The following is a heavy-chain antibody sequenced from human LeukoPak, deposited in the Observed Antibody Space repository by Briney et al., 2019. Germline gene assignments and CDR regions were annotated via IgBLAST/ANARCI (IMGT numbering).Heavy chain of an antibody. V-gene: IGHV4-61*02. CDR3: ARDWHLRPEYQLLYAFWFDP. CDR2: IYTSGST. Sequence: MASETLSLTCTVSGGSINSGSYYWNWIRQPAGKGVEWIGRIYTSGSTNYNPSLKSRVTISVDTSKNQFSLKLSSVTAADTAVYYCARDWHLRPEYQLLYAFWFDPWGQGTLVTVSS. J-gene: IGHJ5*02. D-gene: IGHD2-2*02. CDR1: GGSINSGSYY.